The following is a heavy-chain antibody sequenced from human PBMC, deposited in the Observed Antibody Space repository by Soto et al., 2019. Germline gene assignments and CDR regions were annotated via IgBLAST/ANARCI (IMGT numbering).Heavy chain of an antibody. D-gene: IGHD5-12*01. CDR1: GYTFTGYY. CDR2: INPNSGGT. CDR3: ARVGYSGYDPMDV. Sequence: ASVNLSCKASGYTFTGYYMHWVRQAPGQGLEWMGWINPNSGGTNYAQKFQGWVTMTRDTSISTAYMELSRLRSDDTAVYYCARVGYSGYDPMDVWGQGTTVTVSS. J-gene: IGHJ6*02. V-gene: IGHV1-2*04.